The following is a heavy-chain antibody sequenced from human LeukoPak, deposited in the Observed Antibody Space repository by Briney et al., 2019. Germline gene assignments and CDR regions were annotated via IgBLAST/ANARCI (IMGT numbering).Heavy chain of an antibody. CDR3: ARGPYNWNDGRYFDY. V-gene: IGHV1-69*05. Sequence: SVKVSCKASGGTFSSYAISWVRQAPGQGLEWMGGIIPIFGTANYAQKFQGRVTITTDESTSTACMELSSLRSEDTAVYYCARGPYNWNDGRYFDYWGQGTLVTVSS. J-gene: IGHJ4*02. CDR2: IIPIFGTA. D-gene: IGHD1-20*01. CDR1: GGTFSSYA.